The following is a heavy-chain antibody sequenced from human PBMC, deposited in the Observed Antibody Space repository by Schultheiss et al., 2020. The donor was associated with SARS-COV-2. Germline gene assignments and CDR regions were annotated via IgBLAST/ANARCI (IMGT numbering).Heavy chain of an antibody. D-gene: IGHD3-10*01. CDR3: ARDDELLWFGVGFDY. CDR1: GFTFSSYW. CDR2: INSDGSST. J-gene: IGHJ4*02. Sequence: GGSLRLSCAASGFTFSSYWMHWVRQAPGKGLVWVSRINSDGSSTSYADSVKGRFTISRDNAKNTLYLQMNSLRAEDTAVYYCARDDELLWFGVGFDYWGQGTLVTVSS. V-gene: IGHV3-74*01.